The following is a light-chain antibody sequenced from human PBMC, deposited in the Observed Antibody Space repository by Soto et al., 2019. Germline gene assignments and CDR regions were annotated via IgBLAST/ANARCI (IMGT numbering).Light chain of an antibody. J-gene: IGKJ1*01. CDR3: QQYNNYWT. CDR2: DAS. V-gene: IGKV1-5*01. CDR1: QSISRW. Sequence: DIQLTQSPSTLSASVGDSVTITCRASQSISRWLAWYQQKPGKAPKALIYDASTLRSGVPSRFSGGGSGTKFTLTISSLQPDDFATYYCQQYNNYWTFGQGTKVDIK.